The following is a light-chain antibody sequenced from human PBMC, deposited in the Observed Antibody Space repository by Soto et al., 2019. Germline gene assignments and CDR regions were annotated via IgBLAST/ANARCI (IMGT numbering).Light chain of an antibody. CDR3: QDSYRRT. CDR2: AAS. V-gene: IGKV1-39*01. Sequence: DTQMSQSPSSLSASVGDKITITCRASQNINNFLNWYHQKPGRTPKLLVFAASTLQSGVPSRFSGSGSGTDFTLTIRSLPPEEFATYDCQDSYRRTFGPGTRVDRK. J-gene: IGKJ3*01. CDR1: QNINNF.